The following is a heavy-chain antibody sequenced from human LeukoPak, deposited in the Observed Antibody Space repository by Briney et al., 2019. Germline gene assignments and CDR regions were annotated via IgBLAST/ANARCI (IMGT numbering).Heavy chain of an antibody. CDR1: GFMFSNSG. D-gene: IGHD1-1*01. CDR2: ISYNGSDK. J-gene: IGHJ5*02. CDR3: ARDRTTGTYNWFDP. V-gene: IGHV3-30*03. Sequence: GGSLRLSCAASGFMFSNSGMHWVRQAPGKGLEWVAVISYNGSDKYYADSVKGRFTISRDNSKNTLYLQMNSLRAEDTAVYYCARDRTTGTYNWFDPWGQGTLVTVSS.